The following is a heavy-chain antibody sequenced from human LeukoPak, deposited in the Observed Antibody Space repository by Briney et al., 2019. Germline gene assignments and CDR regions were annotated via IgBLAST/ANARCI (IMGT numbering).Heavy chain of an antibody. CDR1: GGTFSSYA. CDR2: IIPIFGTA. CDR3: ARAVVPAARYYFVY. V-gene: IGHV1-69*13. Sequence: SVTVSFKCSGGTFSSYAISWVRQAPRQGLEWMGGIIPIFGTANYAQKFQGRVTITADESTSTDYMELSSLRSVAAAVYYCARAVVPAARYYFVYWGEGTLVTVSS. D-gene: IGHD2-2*01. J-gene: IGHJ4*02.